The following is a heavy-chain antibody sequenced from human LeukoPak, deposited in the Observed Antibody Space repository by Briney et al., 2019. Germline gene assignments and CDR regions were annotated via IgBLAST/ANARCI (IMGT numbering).Heavy chain of an antibody. CDR3: ARDVVLTASPDAFDV. D-gene: IGHD2-21*02. J-gene: IGHJ3*01. V-gene: IGHV4-59*06. CDR2: ISYRGST. Sequence: PSETLSLTCTVSGGSISSYYWSWIRQHPGKGLEWIGFISYRGSTSFNPSLKSRVSISVDTSKNQFSLRLTSVTAADTAVYYCARDVVLTASPDAFDVWGQGTMVSVSS. CDR1: GGSISSYY.